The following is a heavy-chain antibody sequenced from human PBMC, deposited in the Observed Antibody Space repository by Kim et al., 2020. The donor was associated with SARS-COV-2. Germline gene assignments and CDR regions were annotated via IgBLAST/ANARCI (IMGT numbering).Heavy chain of an antibody. V-gene: IGHV3-30*18. CDR1: GFTFSSYG. Sequence: GGSLRLSCAASGFTFSSYGMHWVRQAPGKGLEWVAVISYDGSNKYYADSVKGRFTISRDNSKNTLYLQMNSLRAEDTAVYYCAKDRAVVVTDDAFDIWGQGTMVTVSS. CDR2: ISYDGSNK. J-gene: IGHJ3*02. CDR3: AKDRAVVVTDDAFDI. D-gene: IGHD2-21*02.